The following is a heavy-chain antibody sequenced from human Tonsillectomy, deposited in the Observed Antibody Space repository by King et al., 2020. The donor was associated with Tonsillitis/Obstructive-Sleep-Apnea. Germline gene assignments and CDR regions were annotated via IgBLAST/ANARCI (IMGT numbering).Heavy chain of an antibody. CDR3: AKDMVPAAPGDAFDI. Sequence: VQLVESGGGLVQPGRSLRLSCAASGFTFDDYAMHWVRQAPGKGLEWVSGISWNSGSIGYADSVKGRFTISRDNAKNSLYLQMNSLRAEDTALYYCAKDMVPAAPGDAFDIWGQGTMVTVSS. J-gene: IGHJ3*02. CDR2: ISWNSGSI. V-gene: IGHV3-9*01. CDR1: GFTFDDYA. D-gene: IGHD2-2*01.